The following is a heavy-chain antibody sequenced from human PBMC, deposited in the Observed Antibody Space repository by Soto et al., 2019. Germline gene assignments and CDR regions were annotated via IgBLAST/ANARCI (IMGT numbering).Heavy chain of an antibody. D-gene: IGHD2-15*01. CDR1: GDSVSSNSAA. CDR2: TYYRSKWYK. Sequence: SQTLSLTCXISGDSVSSNSAAWNWIRQSPSRGLEWLGRTYYRSKWYKEYTPSVKSRITIDPDTSKNQFSLQLNSVSPEDTAVYYCARTVGWLDPWGQGTLVTVSS. V-gene: IGHV6-1*01. J-gene: IGHJ5*02. CDR3: ARTVGWLDP.